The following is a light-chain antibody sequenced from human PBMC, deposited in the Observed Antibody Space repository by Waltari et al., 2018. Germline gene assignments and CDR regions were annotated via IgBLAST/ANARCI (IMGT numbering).Light chain of an antibody. CDR3: QQRRNWPLT. Sequence: DIVLTQSPATLSLSPGERATLSCRASQSIHNYLAWYQQKPGQAPRLLIYDTSNRATGISARFSGSGFWTDFTLTISSLEPEDLAVYYCQQRRNWPLTFGGGTKVEIK. CDR2: DTS. V-gene: IGKV3-11*01. CDR1: QSIHNY. J-gene: IGKJ4*01.